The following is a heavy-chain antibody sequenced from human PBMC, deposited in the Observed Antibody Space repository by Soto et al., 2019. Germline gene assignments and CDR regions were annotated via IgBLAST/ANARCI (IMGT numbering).Heavy chain of an antibody. CDR2: ISGSCGSR. Sequence: GGSLRLSCAASGFNFSTCEMSWIRQAQGPGLEWVSHISGSCGSRDYEDPVRGRFTISRDNSKHVHFLQMKTLRADDTATYYCSKGPPFPRTANWVEPWGQGTLVTVSS. CDR3: SKGPPFPRTANWVEP. V-gene: IGHV3-23*01. CDR1: GFNFSTCE. J-gene: IGHJ5*02.